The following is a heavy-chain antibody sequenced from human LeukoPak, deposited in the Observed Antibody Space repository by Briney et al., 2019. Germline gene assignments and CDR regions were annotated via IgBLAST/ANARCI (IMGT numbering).Heavy chain of an antibody. CDR3: ARQTGSGLFILP. CDR1: GFTFSIYS. J-gene: IGHJ4*02. Sequence: GGSLRLSCAASGFTFSIYSINWVRQAPGKGLGLDSSISSSSSYIYYADSVKGRFTNYRDNAKNPLYLRMNSLRAEDTAVYYCARQTGSGLFILPGGQGTLVTVSS. D-gene: IGHD3/OR15-3a*01. CDR2: ISSSSSYI. V-gene: IGHV3-21*01.